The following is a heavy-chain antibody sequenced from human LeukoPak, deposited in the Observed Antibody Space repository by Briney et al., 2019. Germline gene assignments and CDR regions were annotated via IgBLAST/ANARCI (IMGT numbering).Heavy chain of an antibody. V-gene: IGHV4-4*07. CDR2: IYTSGST. CDR1: GGSISSYY. CDR3: ARDPSGRDGYNYFDY. Sequence: PSETLTLTCTVSGGSISSYYWSWIRQPAGKGLEWIGRIYTSGSTNYNPSLKSRVTMSVDTSKNQFSLKLSSVTAADTAVYYCARDPSGRDGYNYFDYWGQGTLVTVSS. D-gene: IGHD5-24*01. J-gene: IGHJ4*02.